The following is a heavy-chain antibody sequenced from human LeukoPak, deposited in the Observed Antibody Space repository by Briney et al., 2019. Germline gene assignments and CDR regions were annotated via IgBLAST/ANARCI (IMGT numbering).Heavy chain of an antibody. CDR1: GYTFTGYY. V-gene: IGHV1-2*02. Sequence: ASVKVSCKASGYTFTGYYMHWVRQAPGQGLEWMGWINPNSGGTNYAQKFQGRVTMTRDTSISTAYMELSRLRSDDTAVYYCARDPGGSIAARPIDYWGQGTLVTVSS. CDR3: ARDPGGSIAARPIDY. D-gene: IGHD6-6*01. J-gene: IGHJ4*02. CDR2: INPNSGGT.